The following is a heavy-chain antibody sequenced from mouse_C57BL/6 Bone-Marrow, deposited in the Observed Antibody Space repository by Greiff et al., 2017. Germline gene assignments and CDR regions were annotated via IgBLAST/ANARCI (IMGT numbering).Heavy chain of an antibody. CDR1: GYTFTEYT. CDR3: ARHEGAYYSNCGFAY. CDR2: FYPGSGSI. Sequence: QVHVKQSGAELVKPGASVKLSCKASGYTFTEYTIHWVKQRPGQGLEWIGWFYPGSGSIKYNEKFKDKATLTADKSSSTVYMELSRLTSEDSAVYFCARHEGAYYSNCGFAYWGQGTLVTVSA. V-gene: IGHV1-62-2*01. D-gene: IGHD2-5*01. J-gene: IGHJ3*01.